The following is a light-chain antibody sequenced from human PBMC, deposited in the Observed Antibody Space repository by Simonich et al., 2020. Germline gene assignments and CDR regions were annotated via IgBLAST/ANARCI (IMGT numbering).Light chain of an antibody. V-gene: IGLV1-51*01. CDR1: SSNIGNNY. CDR3: CSYAGSSTLV. J-gene: IGLJ2*01. Sequence: QSVLTQPPSVSAAPGQKVTISCSGSSSNIGNNYVSWYQQLPGTAPNILIYDNNKRPSGIPDRFSGSKSGTSATLGITGLQTGDEADYYCCSYAGSSTLVFGGGTKLTVL. CDR2: DNN.